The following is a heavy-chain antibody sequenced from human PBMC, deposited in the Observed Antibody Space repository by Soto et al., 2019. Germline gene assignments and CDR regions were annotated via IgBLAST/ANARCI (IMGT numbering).Heavy chain of an antibody. D-gene: IGHD4-4*01. CDR1: GGTFSSYA. Sequence: SVKVSCKASGGTFSSYAISWVRQAPGQGLEWMGGIIPIFGTANYAQKFQGRVTITADESTSTAYMELSSLRSEDTAVYYCARLLTRPSNRYYYYYGMDVWGQGTTVTVSS. CDR2: IIPIFGTA. J-gene: IGHJ6*02. CDR3: ARLLTRPSNRYYYYYGMDV. V-gene: IGHV1-69*13.